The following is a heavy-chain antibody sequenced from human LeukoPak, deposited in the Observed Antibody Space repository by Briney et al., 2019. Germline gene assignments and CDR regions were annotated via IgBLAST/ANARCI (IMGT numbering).Heavy chain of an antibody. CDR1: GFTFSSYG. CDR3: ARRGDYGDYVTIDY. CDR2: ISYDGSNK. V-gene: IGHV3-30*03. D-gene: IGHD4-17*01. J-gene: IGHJ4*02. Sequence: PGGSLRLSCAASGFTFSSYGMHWVRQAPGKGLEWVAVISYDGSNKYYADSVKGRFTISRDNSKNTLYLQMNSLRAEDTAVYYCARRGDYGDYVTIDYWGQGTLVTVSS.